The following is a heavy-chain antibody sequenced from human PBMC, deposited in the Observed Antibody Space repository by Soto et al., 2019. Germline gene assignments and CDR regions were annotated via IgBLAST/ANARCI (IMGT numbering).Heavy chain of an antibody. CDR1: GYTFTNYG. Sequence: QVHLVQSGAEVKSPGASVKISCKTSGYTFTNYGITWVRQAPGQGLEWVGWVIGDSGNTNYAPKMEGRVTMTTDASTSTADIELRSLRSDDTAVYYCSRGSGLNDGSDLWGQGTVVTV. V-gene: IGHV1-18*01. CDR3: SRGSGLNDGSDL. J-gene: IGHJ3*01. CDR2: VIGDSGNT.